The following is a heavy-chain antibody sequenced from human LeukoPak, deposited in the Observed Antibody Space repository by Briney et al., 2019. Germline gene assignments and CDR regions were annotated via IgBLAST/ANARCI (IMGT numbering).Heavy chain of an antibody. CDR1: GGTFSSYA. V-gene: IGHV1-69*04. D-gene: IGHD3-22*01. J-gene: IGHJ4*02. CDR3: ARVQYDSSGYQYYFDY. CDR2: IIPIFGIA. Sequence: SVKVSCKASGGTFSSYAISWVRQAPGQGLEWMGRIIPIFGIANYAQKFQGRVTITADKSTSTAYMELSSLRSEDTAVYYCARVQYDSSGYQYYFDYWGQGTLVTVSS.